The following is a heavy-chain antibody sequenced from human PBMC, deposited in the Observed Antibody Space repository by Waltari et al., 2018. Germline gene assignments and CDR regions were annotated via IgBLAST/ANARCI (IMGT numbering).Heavy chain of an antibody. CDR2: IYYSGGT. D-gene: IGHD3-22*01. CDR1: GGSISSYY. CDR3: ARFLHYDSSGYYSDAFDI. V-gene: IGHV4-59*01. Sequence: QVQLQESGPGLVKPSETLSLTCTVSGGSISSYYWSWIRQPPGKGLEWIGYIYYSGGTNYNPSLKSRVTTSVDTSKNQFSLKLSAVTAADTAVYYCARFLHYDSSGYYSDAFDICGQGTMVTVSS. J-gene: IGHJ3*02.